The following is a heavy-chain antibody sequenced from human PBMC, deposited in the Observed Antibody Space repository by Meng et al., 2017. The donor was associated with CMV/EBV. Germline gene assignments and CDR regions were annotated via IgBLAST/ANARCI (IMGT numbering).Heavy chain of an antibody. D-gene: IGHD2/OR15-2a*01. J-gene: IGHJ6*02. CDR1: GFTFSNYN. V-gene: IGHV3-21*01. CDR3: ARGKYGIYPFHYGMDV. CDR2: VSSTSTDI. Sequence: GESLKISCAASGFTFSNYNMNWVRQAPGKGPEWVSSVSSTSTDIYYADSVKGRFTISRDNAKKSLSLQMDSLRVKDTAVYYCARGKYGIYPFHYGMDVWGQGTTVTVSS.